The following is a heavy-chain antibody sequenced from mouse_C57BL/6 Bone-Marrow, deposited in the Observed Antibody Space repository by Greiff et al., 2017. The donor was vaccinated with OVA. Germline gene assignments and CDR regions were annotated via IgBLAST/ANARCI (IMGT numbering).Heavy chain of an antibody. CDR3: AREMVLRGYFDY. CDR1: GYTFTSYG. D-gene: IGHD1-1*01. Sequence: QVQLQQSGAELARPGASVKLSCKASGYTFTSYGISWVKQRTGQGLEWIGEIYPRSGNTYYNEKFKGKATLTADKSSSTAYMELRSLTSEDSAVYFCAREMVLRGYFDYWGQGTTRTVSS. CDR2: IYPRSGNT. J-gene: IGHJ2*01. V-gene: IGHV1-81*01.